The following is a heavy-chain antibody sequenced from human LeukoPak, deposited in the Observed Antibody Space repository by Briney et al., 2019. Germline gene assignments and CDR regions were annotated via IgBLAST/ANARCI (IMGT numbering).Heavy chain of an antibody. Sequence: SETLSLTCTVSGGSISSSSCYWGWIRQPPGKGLEWIGSIYYSGSTYYNPSLQSRVTISVDTSRGHFSLKLSSATAADTAVYYCARGERLGPDFWGQGTLVTVSS. J-gene: IGHJ4*02. CDR1: GGSISSSSCY. D-gene: IGHD1-1*01. V-gene: IGHV4-39*07. CDR2: IYYSGST. CDR3: ARGERLGPDF.